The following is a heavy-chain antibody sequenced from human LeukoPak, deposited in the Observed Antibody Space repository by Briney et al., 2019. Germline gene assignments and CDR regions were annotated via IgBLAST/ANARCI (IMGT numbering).Heavy chain of an antibody. V-gene: IGHV1-2*02. Sequence: ASVKVSCKASGYTFTGYYMHWVRQAPGQGLEWMGWINPDTGDTNYAQKFQGRVTMTRDTSSSTAYMELSRLRSDDTAMYYCAKGQGRGYHYGLYYFEYWGQGTLVTVSS. CDR2: INPDTGDT. CDR1: GYTFTGYY. D-gene: IGHD5-18*01. J-gene: IGHJ4*02. CDR3: AKGQGRGYHYGLYYFEY.